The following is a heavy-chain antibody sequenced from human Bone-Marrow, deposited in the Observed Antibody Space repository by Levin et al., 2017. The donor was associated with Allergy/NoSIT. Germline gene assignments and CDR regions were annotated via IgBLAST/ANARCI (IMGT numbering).Heavy chain of an antibody. V-gene: IGHV3-7*01. CDR1: GFTFSSYW. J-gene: IGHJ6*02. CDR3: ASTLGDIVVVPAAHWGLPPNYGMDV. CDR2: IKQDGSEK. D-gene: IGHD2-2*01. Sequence: GGSLRLSCAASGFTFSSYWMSWVRQAPGKGLEWVANIKQDGSEKYYVDSVKGRFTISRDNAKNSLYLQMNSLRAEDTAVYYCASTLGDIVVVPAAHWGLPPNYGMDVWGQGTTVTVSS.